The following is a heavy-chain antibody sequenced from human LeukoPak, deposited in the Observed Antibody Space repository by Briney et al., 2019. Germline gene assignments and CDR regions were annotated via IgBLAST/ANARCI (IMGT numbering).Heavy chain of an antibody. CDR2: VSTSSSTI. D-gene: IGHD1-1*01. V-gene: IGHV3-48*01. J-gene: IGHJ3*02. Sequence: GGSLRLSCAASGFTVSSNYMSWVRQAPGKGLEWVSYVSTSSSTIYYADSVKGRFTISRDNANTSLFLEMNTLRAEDTAVYYCARSRLGGRGAFDIWGQGTVVTVSS. CDR1: GFTVSSNY. CDR3: ARSRLGGRGAFDI.